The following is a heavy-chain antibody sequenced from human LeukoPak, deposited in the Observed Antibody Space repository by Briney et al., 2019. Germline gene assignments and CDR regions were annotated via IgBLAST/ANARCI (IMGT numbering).Heavy chain of an antibody. CDR1: GFTFSNNG. J-gene: IGHJ4*02. Sequence: GGSLRLSCAASGFTFSNNGMHWVRQTPGKGLEWVAFTRYDESKTFYGDSVRGRFTISRDNSKNTLYLQMNSLTTDDSDVYYCAKARYSGSPALDFWGQGTLVTVSS. V-gene: IGHV3-30*02. CDR3: AKARYSGSPALDF. CDR2: TRYDESKT. D-gene: IGHD1-26*01.